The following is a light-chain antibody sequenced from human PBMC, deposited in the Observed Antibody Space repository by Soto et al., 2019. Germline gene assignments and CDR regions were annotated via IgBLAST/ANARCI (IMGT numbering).Light chain of an antibody. V-gene: IGKV1-5*03. Sequence: DIQMTKAPSTLSASVGARVTSTCGASQSISSSLAWYQQKPGKAPKLMIYMASSLESGVPSRFSGSGSGTEFTLTITSLQPDDFATYYCQQYNSYSRTLGQGTKVDIK. J-gene: IGKJ1*01. CDR3: QQYNSYSRT. CDR2: MAS. CDR1: QSISSS.